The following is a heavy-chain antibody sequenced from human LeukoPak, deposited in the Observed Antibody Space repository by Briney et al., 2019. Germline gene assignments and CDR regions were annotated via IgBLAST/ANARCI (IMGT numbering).Heavy chain of an antibody. CDR2: ISVYNGNT. J-gene: IGHJ4*02. CDR1: GYTFANFG. Sequence: ASVKVSCKASGYTFANFGITWVRQAPGQGLEWMGWISVYNGNTNYAQNLQGRVTLTTDTSSSTAYMELRSLRSDDTALYYCARTCSSSSCYMVHWGQGTLVTVSS. D-gene: IGHD2-2*02. V-gene: IGHV1-18*01. CDR3: ARTCSSSSCYMVH.